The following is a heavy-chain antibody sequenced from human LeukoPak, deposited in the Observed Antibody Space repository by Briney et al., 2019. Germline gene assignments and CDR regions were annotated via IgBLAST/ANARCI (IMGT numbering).Heavy chain of an antibody. CDR3: ARDRIWFGESSYYYGMDV. CDR2: ISSSSSTI. CDR1: GFIFSSYA. D-gene: IGHD3-10*01. J-gene: IGHJ6*02. V-gene: IGHV3-48*02. Sequence: GGSLRLSCAASGFIFSSYAMSWVRQAPGKGLEWVSYISSSSSTIYYADPVKGRFTISRDNAKNSLYLQMNSLRDEDTAVYYCARDRIWFGESSYYYGMDVWGQGTTVTVSS.